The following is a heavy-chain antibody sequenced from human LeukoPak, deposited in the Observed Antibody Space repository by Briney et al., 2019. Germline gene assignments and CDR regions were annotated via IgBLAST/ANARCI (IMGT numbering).Heavy chain of an antibody. V-gene: IGHV3-23*01. CDR2: IFPSGGEM. J-gene: IGHJ4*02. D-gene: IGHD1-26*01. CDR3: ARDLLGWELHYFDY. CDR1: GFTFSTFA. Sequence: PGGSLRLSCAASGFTFSTFAMIWVRQPPGKGLEWVSSIFPSGGEMHYADSVRGRFTISRDNSKSTLSLQMNSLRAEDTAVYYCARDLLGWELHYFDYWGQGTLVTVSS.